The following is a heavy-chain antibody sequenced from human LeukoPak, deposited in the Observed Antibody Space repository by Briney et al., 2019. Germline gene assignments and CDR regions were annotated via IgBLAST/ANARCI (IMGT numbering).Heavy chain of an antibody. CDR3: ARLNYGSDWADVFDI. CDR2: IKEDGGEK. Sequence: GGSLRLSCAASGFTFSTYWMRWVRQAPGKGLEWVANIKEDGGEKHYADSVKGRFTISRDNAKNSLYLQMNSLRAEDTAVYYCARLNYGSDWADVFDIWGQGTMLTVPS. J-gene: IGHJ3*02. V-gene: IGHV3-7*01. D-gene: IGHD3-10*01. CDR1: GFTFSTYW.